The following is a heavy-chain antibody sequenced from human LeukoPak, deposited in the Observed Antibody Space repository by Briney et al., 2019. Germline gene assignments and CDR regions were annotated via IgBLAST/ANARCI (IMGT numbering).Heavy chain of an antibody. CDR1: GGSISSSSYY. Sequence: SETLSLTCTVSGGSISSSSYYWGWLRQPPGKGLEWIVSIYYSGSTYYNPSLKSRVTMSVDTSKNQFSLKLSSVTAADTAVYYCAGTHGQWELLQSNFDYWGQGTLVTVSS. CDR2: IYYSGST. CDR3: AGTHGQWELLQSNFDY. V-gene: IGHV4-39*01. D-gene: IGHD1-26*01. J-gene: IGHJ4*02.